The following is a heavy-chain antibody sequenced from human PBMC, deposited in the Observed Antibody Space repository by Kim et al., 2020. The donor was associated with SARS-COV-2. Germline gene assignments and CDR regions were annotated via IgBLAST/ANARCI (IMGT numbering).Heavy chain of an antibody. CDR3: SSHKQDTIFRVVIFPGWFDT. D-gene: IGHD3-3*01. CDR2: IYYSGST. CDR1: GGSISSSSYY. Sequence: SETLSLTCTVSGGSISSSSYYWGWIRQPPGKGLEWIGSIYYSGSTYYNPSLTSRVTISVDTSKNQFSLKLSSVTAADTAVYYCSSHKQDTIFRVVIFPGWFDTWGQGTLVTVSS. V-gene: IGHV4-39*01. J-gene: IGHJ5*01.